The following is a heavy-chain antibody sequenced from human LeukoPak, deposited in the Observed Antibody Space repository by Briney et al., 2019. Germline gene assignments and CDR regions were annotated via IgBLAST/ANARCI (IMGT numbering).Heavy chain of an antibody. CDR1: GYTFTGCF. J-gene: IGHJ4*02. Sequence: ASVKVSCKASGYTFTGCFIHWMRQAPGQGLELMGWINPNSGDTNYAQKFQGRVTMTRDTSINTAYMELSRLRSDDTAVFYCARDERYESSGYPFDYWGKGTLVTVSS. D-gene: IGHD3-22*01. CDR3: ARDERYESSGYPFDY. CDR2: INPNSGDT. V-gene: IGHV1-2*02.